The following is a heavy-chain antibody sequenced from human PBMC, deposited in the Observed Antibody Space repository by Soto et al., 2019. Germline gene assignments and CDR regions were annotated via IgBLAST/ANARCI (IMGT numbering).Heavy chain of an antibody. D-gene: IGHD6-6*01. CDR1: GFSFTGYY. V-gene: IGHV1-2*02. Sequence: ASVKVSCKASGFSFTGYYIHWPRQAPGQGLEWMGWINAHSGGTEYAQKFQGRVTLTRDTSIATAYLTLTSLTSDDTALYYCAKDLTRQLAYWLDPWGQGTQVTVSS. CDR2: INAHSGGT. CDR3: AKDLTRQLAYWLDP. J-gene: IGHJ5*02.